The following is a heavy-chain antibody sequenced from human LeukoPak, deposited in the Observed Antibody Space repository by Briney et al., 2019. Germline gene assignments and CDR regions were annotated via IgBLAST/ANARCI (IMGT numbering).Heavy chain of an antibody. J-gene: IGHJ5*02. D-gene: IGHD3-10*01. CDR1: GFTFSSYA. CDR2: ISISGGSA. Sequence: GGSLRLSCAASGFTFSSYAMSWVRQAPGKGLEWVSGISISGGSAYYADSVKGRFTISRDNSKNTLYLQMNRLRAEDTAVYYCAKDRDLLFAHCWFDLWGQGILVTVSS. V-gene: IGHV3-23*01. CDR3: AKDRDLLFAHCWFDL.